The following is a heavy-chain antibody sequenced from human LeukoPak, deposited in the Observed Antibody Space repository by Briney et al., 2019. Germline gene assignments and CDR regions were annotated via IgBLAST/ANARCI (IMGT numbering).Heavy chain of an antibody. V-gene: IGHV3-7*01. CDR1: EFSFETYW. CDR3: AIGETMDV. Sequence: GALRLSCVALEFSFETYWMSWVRQAPGKGPEWVANINEDGSEKHYVGSVRGRFTISRDNADNSLRLQMNSPRPEDMAVYYCAIGETMDVWGKGTTVTVSS. D-gene: IGHD5-24*01. CDR2: INEDGSEK. J-gene: IGHJ6*03.